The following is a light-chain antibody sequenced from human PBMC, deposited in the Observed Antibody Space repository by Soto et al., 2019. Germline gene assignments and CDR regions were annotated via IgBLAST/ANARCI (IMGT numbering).Light chain of an antibody. CDR3: QQRSSWPRA. CDR2: DAS. V-gene: IGKV3-11*01. J-gene: IGKJ4*01. CDR1: QNINTY. Sequence: EIVLTQSPATLSLSLGERATLSCRASQNINTYLVWYQQKPGQAPRLLIYDASKRATGIPDRFSGSGSGTDFTLTISSLAPEDFALYYCQQRSSWPRAFGGGTKVELK.